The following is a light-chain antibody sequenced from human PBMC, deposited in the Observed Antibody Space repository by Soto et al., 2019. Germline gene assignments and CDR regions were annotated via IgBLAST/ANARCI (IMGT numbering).Light chain of an antibody. J-gene: IGLJ2*01. CDR1: SSDVGGYNY. CDR3: SSYTTSSTIVV. V-gene: IGLV2-14*01. CDR2: EVS. Sequence: QSALTQPASVSGSPGQSITISCTGTSSDVGGYNYVSWYQQHPGKAPKLMIYEVSNRPSGVSNRFSGSKSGNTASLTISGLQAEDEADYYCSSYTTSSTIVVFGGGTTLTVL.